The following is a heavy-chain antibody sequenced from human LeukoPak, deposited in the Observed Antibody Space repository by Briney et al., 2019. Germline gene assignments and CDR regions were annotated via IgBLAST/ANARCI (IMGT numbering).Heavy chain of an antibody. J-gene: IGHJ6*02. CDR2: IYPGDSDT. D-gene: IGHD2-8*01. CDR1: GYSFTSYW. CDR3: ARQGMRPTPKGVMDV. Sequence: GESLKISCKGSGYSFTSYWIGWMRQMPGKGLEWMGIIYPGDSDTRYSPSFQGQVTISADKSISTAYLQWSSLKASDTAMYYCARQGMRPTPKGVMDVWGQGTTVTVSS. V-gene: IGHV5-51*01.